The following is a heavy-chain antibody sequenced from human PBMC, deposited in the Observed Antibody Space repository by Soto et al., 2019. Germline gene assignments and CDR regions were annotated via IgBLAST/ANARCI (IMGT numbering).Heavy chain of an antibody. Sequence: HPGGSLRLSCAASGFTFSSYAMSWVRQAPGKGLEWVSAISGSGGSTYYADSVKGRFTISRDNSKNTLYLQMNSLRAEDTAVYYCAKALAHVITIFPSGRAALHGMDVWGQGTTVTVSS. J-gene: IGHJ6*02. CDR2: ISGSGGST. CDR1: GFTFSSYA. D-gene: IGHD3-3*01. CDR3: AKALAHVITIFPSGRAALHGMDV. V-gene: IGHV3-23*01.